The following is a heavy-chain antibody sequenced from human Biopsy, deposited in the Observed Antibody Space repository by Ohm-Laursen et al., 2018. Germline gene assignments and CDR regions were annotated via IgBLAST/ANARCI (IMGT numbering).Heavy chain of an antibody. V-gene: IGHV1-69*01. CDR3: AAYPSSGFFENNDDFAMDV. J-gene: IGHJ6*02. Sequence: SSVKVSCKASGGAFTNYAINWVRQAPGHGLEWMGGIITVSGTAGYAERFQGRVTITADVTTTTAYMDLSGLRSEDTAVYYCAAYPSSGFFENNDDFAMDVWGQGTTVIVSS. CDR2: IITVSGTA. D-gene: IGHD6-19*01. CDR1: GGAFTNYA.